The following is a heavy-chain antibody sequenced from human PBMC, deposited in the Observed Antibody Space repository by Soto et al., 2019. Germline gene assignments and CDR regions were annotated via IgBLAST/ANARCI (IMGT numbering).Heavy chain of an antibody. J-gene: IGHJ5*02. CDR3: ARQPYYDSSGLVNWFDP. CDR2: IYYSGST. Sequence: QLQLQESGPGLVKPSETLSLTCTVSCGSISSSSYYWGWIRQPPGKGLEWIGSIYYSGSTYYNPSLKSRVTISVDTSKNQFSLKLSSVTAADTAVYYCARQPYYDSSGLVNWFDPWGQGTLVTVSS. D-gene: IGHD3-22*01. V-gene: IGHV4-39*01. CDR1: CGSISSSSYY.